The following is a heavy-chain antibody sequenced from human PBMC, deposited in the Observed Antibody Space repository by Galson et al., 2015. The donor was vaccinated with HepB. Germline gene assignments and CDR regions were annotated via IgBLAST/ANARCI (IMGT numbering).Heavy chain of an antibody. D-gene: IGHD6-19*01. CDR1: GGTFSSYA. CDR3: AGVAVAGTFDY. CDR2: IIPILGIA. V-gene: IGHV1-69*04. Sequence: SVKVSCKASGGTFSSYAIGWVRQAPGQGLEWMGRIIPILGIANYAQKFQGRVTIAADKSTSTAYMELSSLRSEDTAVYYCAGVAVAGTFDYWGQGTLVTVSS. J-gene: IGHJ4*02.